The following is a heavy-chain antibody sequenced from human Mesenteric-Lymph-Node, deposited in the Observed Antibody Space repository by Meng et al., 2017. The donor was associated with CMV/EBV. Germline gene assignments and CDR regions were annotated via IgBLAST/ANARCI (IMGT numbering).Heavy chain of an antibody. J-gene: IGHJ4*02. Sequence: VSCKASGGTFCSYAISWVRPAPGQGLVWMGGIIPIFGTATYAQKFQGRVTITTDESTSTAYMELSSLRSEDTAVYYCARGEGTLDYWGQGTLVTVSS. CDR2: IIPIFGTA. V-gene: IGHV1-69*05. CDR3: ARGEGTLDY. CDR1: GGTFCSYA.